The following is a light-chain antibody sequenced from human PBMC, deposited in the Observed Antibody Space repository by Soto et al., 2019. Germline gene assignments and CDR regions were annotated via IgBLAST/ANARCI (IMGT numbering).Light chain of an antibody. CDR3: QQYAGSPLT. CDR2: GAS. J-gene: IGKJ4*01. CDR1: QSVNSVY. V-gene: IGKV3-20*01. Sequence: EIVLTQSPGTLSLSPGERASLSCRADQSVNSVYLAWYQQKPGQAPRLLIYGASSRATGIPDRFSGGGSGTDFTLTIGGLEPEDFAVYYCQQYAGSPLTFGGGTKVDIK.